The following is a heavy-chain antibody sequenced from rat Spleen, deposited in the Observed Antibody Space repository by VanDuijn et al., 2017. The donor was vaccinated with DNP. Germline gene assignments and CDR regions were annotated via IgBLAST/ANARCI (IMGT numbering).Heavy chain of an antibody. Sequence: EVQLVESGGGLVQPGRSLKLSCAASGFTFSNSGMHWIRQAPTKGLEWVTSISPSGGGTYYGDSVKGRFTISRDNAKSTLYLQMNSLRSEDTATYYCARDDDYDGYYPYWYFDFWGPGTMVTVSS. CDR2: ISPSGGGT. V-gene: IGHV5-19*01. D-gene: IGHD1-12*03. CDR1: GFTFSNSG. CDR3: ARDDDYDGYYPYWYFDF. J-gene: IGHJ1*01.